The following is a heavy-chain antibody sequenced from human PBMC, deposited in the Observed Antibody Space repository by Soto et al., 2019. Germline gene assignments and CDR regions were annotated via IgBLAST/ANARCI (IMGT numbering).Heavy chain of an antibody. Sequence: QVPLVESGGGVVQPGRSLRLSCAASGFTFSSYGMHWVRQAPGKGLEWVAVIWYDGSNKYYADSVKGRFTISRDNSKNTLYLQMNSLRAEDTAVYYCARMSIAAAGGGGMDVWGQGTTVTVSS. CDR1: GFTFSSYG. D-gene: IGHD6-13*01. CDR2: IWYDGSNK. CDR3: ARMSIAAAGGGGMDV. J-gene: IGHJ6*02. V-gene: IGHV3-33*01.